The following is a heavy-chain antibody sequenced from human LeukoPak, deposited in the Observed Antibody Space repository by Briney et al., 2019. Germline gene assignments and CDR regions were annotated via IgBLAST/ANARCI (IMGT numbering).Heavy chain of an antibody. CDR2: MRSSSNTI. Sequence: GGSRRLSCTASGFTFSSYNMNWVRQAPGKGLEWVSYMRSSSNTIYYADSVKGRFTISRDNAKNSLYLQMNSLRDEDTAVYYWGKGGYSYSCSDFDAWRQGALVTVSS. CDR3: GKGGYSYSCSDFDA. CDR1: GFTFSSYN. D-gene: IGHD6-13*01. V-gene: IGHV3-48*02. J-gene: IGHJ4*02.